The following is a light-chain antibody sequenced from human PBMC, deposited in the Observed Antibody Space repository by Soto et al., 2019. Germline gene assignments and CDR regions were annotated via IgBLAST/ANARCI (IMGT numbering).Light chain of an antibody. J-gene: IGLJ1*01. CDR2: EVK. CDR1: SSDVGGYNY. CDR3: SSTAGDSTYV. Sequence: QSVLTQPRSVSGSPGQSVTISCTGTSSDVGGYNYVSWYQQHPGRAPRVMIYEVKTRPSGVPHRFSGSKSGNTASLTISGLPAEDEAYYYCSSTAGDSTYVFGTGTKVTVL. V-gene: IGLV2-11*01.